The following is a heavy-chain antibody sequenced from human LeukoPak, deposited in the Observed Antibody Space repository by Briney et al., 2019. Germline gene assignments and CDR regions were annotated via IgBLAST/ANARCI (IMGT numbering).Heavy chain of an antibody. CDR2: INPNSGGT. CDR3: ASRIGRMEYYYGMDV. CDR1: GYTFTGYY. V-gene: IGHV1-2*02. D-gene: IGHD1-26*01. J-gene: IGHJ6*01. Sequence: ASVKVSCKASGYTFTGYYMHWVRQAPGQGLEWMGWINPNSGGTNYAQKFQGRVTMTRDTSISTAYMELSRLRSDDTAVYYCASRIGRMEYYYGMDVWGQGTTVTVSS.